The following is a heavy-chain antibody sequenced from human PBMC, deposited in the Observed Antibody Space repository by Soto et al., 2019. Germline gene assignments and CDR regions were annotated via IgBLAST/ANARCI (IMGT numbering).Heavy chain of an antibody. J-gene: IGHJ4*02. D-gene: IGHD5-12*01. CDR1: GGSIISYY. CDR2: IDNSGST. Sequence: PSETLSLTCTVSGGSIISYYWGWVRQPPGTGLEWIANIDNSGSTFYNPSLKSRVTISMDTSKNQFSLRLNSVTAADTAVYYCARLHWDISAGIYQFDNWGQGTLVTVSS. CDR3: ARLHWDISAGIYQFDN. V-gene: IGHV4-39*01.